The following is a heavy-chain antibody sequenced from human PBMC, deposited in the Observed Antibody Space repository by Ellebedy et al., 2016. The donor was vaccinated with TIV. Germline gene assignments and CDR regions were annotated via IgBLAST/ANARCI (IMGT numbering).Heavy chain of an antibody. J-gene: IGHJ4*02. D-gene: IGHD6-19*01. CDR3: ARATQWLTFDF. CDR2: IFNADDT. CDR1: WFTVTAYP. Sequence: GESLKISCAASWFTVTAYPMNWVRPAPGKGLEWVSTIFNADDTNFADYAGSVKGRFTVSRDNPENTLYLQMHNLRADDTAIYYCARATQWLTFDFWGQGILVTVSA. V-gene: IGHV3-53*01.